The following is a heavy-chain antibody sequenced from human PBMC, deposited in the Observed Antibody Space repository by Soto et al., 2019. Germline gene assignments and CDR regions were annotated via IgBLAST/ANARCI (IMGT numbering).Heavy chain of an antibody. CDR3: AKAQGVAATKDNWFDP. D-gene: IGHD2-15*01. V-gene: IGHV3-23*01. J-gene: IGHJ5*02. CDR1: GFTFSSYA. Sequence: EVQLLESGGGLVQPGGSLRLSCAASGFTFSSYAMSWVRQAPGKGLEWVSAISGSGGSTYYADSVKGRFTISRDNSKNTLYLQMNSLRAEDTAVYCCAKAQGVAATKDNWFDPWGQGTLVTVSS. CDR2: ISGSGGST.